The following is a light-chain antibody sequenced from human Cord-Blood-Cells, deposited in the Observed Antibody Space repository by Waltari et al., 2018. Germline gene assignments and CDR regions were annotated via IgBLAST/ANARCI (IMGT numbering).Light chain of an antibody. Sequence: DIQMTQSPSSLSSSVGDRVTITCRASQSISSYLNWYQQKPGKAPKLQIYAASSLQSGVTSRFSGSGSGIDFTLSSSSLQPEDFATYYCQQSYSTPYSFGQGTKLEIK. J-gene: IGKJ2*03. V-gene: IGKV1-39*01. CDR1: QSISSY. CDR2: AAS. CDR3: QQSYSTPYS.